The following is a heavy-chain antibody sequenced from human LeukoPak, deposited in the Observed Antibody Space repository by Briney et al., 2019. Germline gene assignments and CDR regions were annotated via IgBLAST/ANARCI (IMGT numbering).Heavy chain of an antibody. D-gene: IGHD3-22*01. CDR3: ARGPTTNYYDSSGYYDY. CDR2: ISYDGSNK. J-gene: IGHJ4*02. V-gene: IGHV3-30*04. Sequence: PGGSLRLSCAASGFTFSSYAMHWVRQAPGKGLEWVAVISYDGSNKYYADSVKGRFTISRDNSKNTLYLQMNSLRADDTAVYYCARGPTTNYYDSSGYYDYWGQGTLVTVSS. CDR1: GFTFSSYA.